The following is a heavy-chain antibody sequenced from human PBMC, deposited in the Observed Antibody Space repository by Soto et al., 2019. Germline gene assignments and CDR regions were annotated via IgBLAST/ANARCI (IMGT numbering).Heavy chain of an antibody. D-gene: IGHD6-13*01. CDR2: INPSSGGT. J-gene: IGHJ4*02. CDR1: GYTFTGYY. V-gene: IGHV1-2*02. Sequence: ASVKVSCKASGYTFTGYYMHWVRQAPGQGLEWMGWINPSSGGTNYAQKFQGRVTMTRDTSISTAYMELSRLRSDDTAVYYCARVAAAGKRGHDYWGQGTLVTVSS. CDR3: ARVAAAGKRGHDY.